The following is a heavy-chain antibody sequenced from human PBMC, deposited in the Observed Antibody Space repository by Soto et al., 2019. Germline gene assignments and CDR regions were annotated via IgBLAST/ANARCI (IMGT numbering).Heavy chain of an antibody. CDR1: GGSTSSGGYY. D-gene: IGHD3-10*01. V-gene: IGHV4-31*03. CDR3: ARGGTELLWFGESKNTYYYYGMDV. CDR2: IYYSGST. J-gene: IGHJ6*02. Sequence: SETLSLTCTVSGGSTSSGGYYWSWIRQHPGKGLERIGYIYYSGSTYYNPSLKSRVTISVDTSKNQFSLKLSSVTAADTAVYYCARGGTELLWFGESKNTYYYYGMDVWGQGTTVTVSS.